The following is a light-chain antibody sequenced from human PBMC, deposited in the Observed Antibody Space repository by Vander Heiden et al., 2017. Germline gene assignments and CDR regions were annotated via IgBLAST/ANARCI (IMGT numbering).Light chain of an antibody. CDR2: DVS. CDR3: SSYTSSSTLGTV. J-gene: IGLJ7*01. Sequence: QSALTQPAPASGSPGQSITIPCTGTSSDVGGYNYVSWYQQHPGKAPKLMIYDVSNRPSGVSNRFSGSKSGNTASLTISGLQAEDEADYYCSSYTSSSTLGTVFGGGTQLTVL. CDR1: SSDVGGYNY. V-gene: IGLV2-14*01.